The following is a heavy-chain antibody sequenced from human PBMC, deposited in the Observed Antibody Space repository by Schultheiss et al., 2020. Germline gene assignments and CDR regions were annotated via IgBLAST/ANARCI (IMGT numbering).Heavy chain of an antibody. CDR1: GGSFSGYY. D-gene: IGHD3-10*01. CDR2: INHSGST. Sequence: SETLSLTCAVYGGSFSGYYWSWIRQSPGKGLEWIGKINHSGSTNYNPSLKSRVTISIDTSNNQFSLRLSSVTAADTAVYYCARPGSGSFRTYYFDYWGQGTLVTVSS. J-gene: IGHJ4*02. V-gene: IGHV4-34*01. CDR3: ARPGSGSFRTYYFDY.